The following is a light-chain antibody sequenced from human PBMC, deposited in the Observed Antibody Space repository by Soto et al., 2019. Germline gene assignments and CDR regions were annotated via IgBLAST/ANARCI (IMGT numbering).Light chain of an antibody. CDR1: QSVSSY. V-gene: IGKV3-11*01. CDR3: QQRSNWPPWT. J-gene: IGKJ1*01. CDR2: DAS. Sequence: EIVLTQSPATLSLSPGERATLSCRASQSVSSYLAWYQQKPGQAPRLLIYDASNRATGIPARFSGSGSGTDFTLTIGSLEPEDFAVYYCQQRSNWPPWTFGQGTKVDVK.